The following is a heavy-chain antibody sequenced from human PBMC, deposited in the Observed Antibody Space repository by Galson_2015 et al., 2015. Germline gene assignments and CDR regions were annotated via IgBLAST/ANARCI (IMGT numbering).Heavy chain of an antibody. V-gene: IGHV3-53*01. CDR1: GFTVSSNY. CDR2: IYSGGST. J-gene: IGHJ3*02. CDR3: AREGGYYDSSGYRFDAFDI. D-gene: IGHD3-22*01. Sequence: SLRLSCAASGFTVSSNYMSWVRQAPGKGLEWVSVIYSGGSTYYADSVKGRFTISRDNSENTLYLQMNSLRAEDTAVYYCAREGGYYDSSGYRFDAFDIWGQGTMVTVSS.